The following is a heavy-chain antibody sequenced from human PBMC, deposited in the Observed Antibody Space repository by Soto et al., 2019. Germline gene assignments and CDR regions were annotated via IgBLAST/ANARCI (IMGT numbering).Heavy chain of an antibody. Sequence: QVQLVESGGGVVQTGRSLRLSCAASGFTFSSYGMHWVRQAPGKGLEWVAVIWYDGSNKYYADSVKGRFTISRDNSKNTLYLQMNSLRAEDTAVYYCARKGYCSGGSCYSNYYYGMDVWGQGTTVTVSS. J-gene: IGHJ6*02. D-gene: IGHD2-15*01. CDR2: IWYDGSNK. V-gene: IGHV3-33*01. CDR3: ARKGYCSGGSCYSNYYYGMDV. CDR1: GFTFSSYG.